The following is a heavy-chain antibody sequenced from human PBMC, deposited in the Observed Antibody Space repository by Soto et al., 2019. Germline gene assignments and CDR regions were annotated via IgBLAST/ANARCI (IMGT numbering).Heavy chain of an antibody. D-gene: IGHD1-26*01. CDR3: AKDPEGATMYYFDY. CDR1: GFTFSSYA. CDR2: ISGSGGST. V-gene: IGHV3-23*01. J-gene: IGHJ4*02. Sequence: GESLKISCAASGFTFSSYAMSWVRQAPGKGLEWVSAISGSGGSTYYADSVKGRFTISRDNSKNTLYLQMNSLRAEDTAVYYCAKDPEGATMYYFDYWGQGTLVTVSS.